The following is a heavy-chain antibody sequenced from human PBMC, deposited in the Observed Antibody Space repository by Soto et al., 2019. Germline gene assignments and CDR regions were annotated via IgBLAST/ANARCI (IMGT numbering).Heavy chain of an antibody. CDR1: GYTLTELS. V-gene: IGHV1-24*01. J-gene: IGHJ4*02. CDR3: ATSRYSSIPFDY. CDR2: FDPEDGET. Sequence: GASVKVXCKVSGYTLTELSMHWVRQAPGKGLEWMGGFDPEDGETIYAQKFQGRVTMTEDTSTDTAYMELSSLRSEDTAVYYCATSRYSSIPFDYWGQGTLVTVSS. D-gene: IGHD6-13*01.